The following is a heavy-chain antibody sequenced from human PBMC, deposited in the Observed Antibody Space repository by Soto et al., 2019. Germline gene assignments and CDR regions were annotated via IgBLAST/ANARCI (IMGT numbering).Heavy chain of an antibody. Sequence: ASVEVSCKASGYTFTSYDINWVRQATGQGLEWMGWMNPNSGNTGYAQKFQGRVTMTRNTSISTAYMELSSLRSEDTAVYYCARAGYPGDYYYYYMDVWGKGTTVTVS. CDR1: GYTFTSYD. CDR3: ARAGYPGDYYYYYMDV. D-gene: IGHD5-12*01. V-gene: IGHV1-8*01. J-gene: IGHJ6*03. CDR2: MNPNSGNT.